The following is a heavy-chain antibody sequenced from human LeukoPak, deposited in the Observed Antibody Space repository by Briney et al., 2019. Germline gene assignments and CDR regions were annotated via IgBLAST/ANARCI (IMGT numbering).Heavy chain of an antibody. V-gene: IGHV3-74*01. D-gene: IGHD4-17*01. CDR2: TNSDGSST. CDR3: ARMFSLYGDVDY. Sequence: GGSLRLSCAASGFTFSSYWMHWVRHAPGKGLVWVSRTNSDGSSTSYADSVKGRFTISRDNAKNTLYLQMNSLRAEDTAVYYCARMFSLYGDVDYWGQGTLVTVSS. J-gene: IGHJ4*02. CDR1: GFTFSSYW.